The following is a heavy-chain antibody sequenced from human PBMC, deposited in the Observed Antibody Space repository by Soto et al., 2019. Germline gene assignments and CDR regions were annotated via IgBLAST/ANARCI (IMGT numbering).Heavy chain of an antibody. J-gene: IGHJ4*02. CDR1: GGTFSSYA. CDR2: IIPIFGTA. CDR3: ARSTYYYDSSGLYYFDY. V-gene: IGHV1-69*13. Sequence: GASVKVSCKASGGTFSSYAISWVRQAPGQGLEWMGGIIPIFGTANYAQKFQGRVTITADESTSTAYMELSSLRSEDTAVYYCARSTYYYDSSGLYYFDYWGQGTLVTVSS. D-gene: IGHD3-22*01.